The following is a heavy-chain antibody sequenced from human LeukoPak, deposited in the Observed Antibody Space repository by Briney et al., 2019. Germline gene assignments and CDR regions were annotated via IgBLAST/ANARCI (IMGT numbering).Heavy chain of an antibody. D-gene: IGHD4-11*01. Sequence: PGESLRLSCAASGFAFSSYAMTWVRQAPGSGLEWVSTITSSGGSTYYADSVKDRFIISRDNSDNTLYLQMSSLRAEDTALYFCARSVPDYTRFDYWGQGALVTVSS. CDR3: ARSVPDYTRFDY. J-gene: IGHJ4*02. CDR1: GFAFSSYA. CDR2: ITSSGGST. V-gene: IGHV3-23*01.